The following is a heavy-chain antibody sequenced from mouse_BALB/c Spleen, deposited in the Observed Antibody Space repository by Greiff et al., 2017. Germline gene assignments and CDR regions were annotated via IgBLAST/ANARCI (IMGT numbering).Heavy chain of an antibody. J-gene: IGHJ2*01. CDR3: ARVYGNHGGDY. Sequence: EVKLQESGPGLVKPSQSLSLTCSVTGYSITSGYYWNWIRQFPGNKLEWMGYISYDGSNNYNPSLKNRISITRDTSKNQFFLKLNSVTTEDTATYYCARVYGNHGGDYWGQGTTLTVSS. D-gene: IGHD2-1*01. CDR1: GYSITSGYY. CDR2: ISYDGSN. V-gene: IGHV3-6*02.